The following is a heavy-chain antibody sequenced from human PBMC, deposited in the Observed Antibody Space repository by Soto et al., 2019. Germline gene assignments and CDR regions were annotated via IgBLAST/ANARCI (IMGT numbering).Heavy chain of an antibody. V-gene: IGHV4-61*01. Sequence: PCETMSLTCTVSGGSVSSGSYYRSWIRQPPGKGLEWIGYIYYSGSTNYNPSLKSRVTISVDTSKNQFSLKLSSVTAADTAVYYCAKIFGKVDYWGQGTLVTVSP. CDR3: AKIFGKVDY. D-gene: IGHD3-3*01. CDR1: GGSVSSGSYY. J-gene: IGHJ4*02. CDR2: IYYSGST.